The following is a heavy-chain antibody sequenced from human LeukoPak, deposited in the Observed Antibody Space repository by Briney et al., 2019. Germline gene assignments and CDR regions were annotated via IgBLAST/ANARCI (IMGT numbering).Heavy chain of an antibody. CDR1: GFTFSSFA. D-gene: IGHD3-22*01. V-gene: IGHV3-23*01. J-gene: IGHJ4*02. CDR2: VSGGGST. CDR3: AKGLGYDSSGYPIDY. Sequence: PGGSLRLSCAASGFTFSSFAMSWVRQAPGKGLEWVSSVSGGGSTYYADSVKGRFTISRDKSKNTLFLQMHSLRAEDTAVYYCAKGLGYDSSGYPIDYWGQGTLVTVSS.